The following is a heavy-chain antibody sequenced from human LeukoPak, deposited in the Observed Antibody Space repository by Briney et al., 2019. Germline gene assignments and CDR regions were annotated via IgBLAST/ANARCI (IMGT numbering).Heavy chain of an antibody. Sequence: SDTLSLTCTDSGGSISSYYWSWIRQPPGKGLEWIGCISYSVSTNYSPSLKSRVTISVDTSKNHFSLKLSSVTAADTAVYYCARAPAHRTGYNYYFDYWGQGTLVTVSS. V-gene: IGHV4-59*07. CDR3: ARAPAHRTGYNYYFDY. J-gene: IGHJ4*02. CDR1: GGSISSYY. CDR2: ISYSVST. D-gene: IGHD5-24*01.